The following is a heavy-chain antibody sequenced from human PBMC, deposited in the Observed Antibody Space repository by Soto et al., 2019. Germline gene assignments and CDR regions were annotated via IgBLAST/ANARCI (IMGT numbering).Heavy chain of an antibody. D-gene: IGHD4-4*01. CDR1: GFTFSNYS. CDR3: ARSAGGDMTTILVYFDY. J-gene: IGHJ4*02. CDR2: ISYDGSIK. V-gene: IGHV3-30-3*01. Sequence: PGGSLRLSCAASGFTFSNYSIHWVRQAPGKGLEWVAVISYDGSIKYYADSVKGRFTLSRDNSKNMLYLRMNSLRTEDTAVYYCARSAGGDMTTILVYFDYWGQGTLVTVSS.